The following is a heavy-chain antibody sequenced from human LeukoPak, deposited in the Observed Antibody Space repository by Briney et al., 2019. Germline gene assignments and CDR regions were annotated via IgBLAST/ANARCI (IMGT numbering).Heavy chain of an antibody. CDR3: ARGRASAGGYSGYDWADYFHP. V-gene: IGHV1-8*03. Sequence: ASVKVSCKASGYTFTNYDINWVRQATGQGLQWMGWMNPNSGRTAYALKFQGRVTFTRNTSISTAYMELSSLRSEDTAVYYCARGRASAGGYSGYDWADYFHPWGQGTLVTVSP. D-gene: IGHD5-12*01. CDR2: MNPNSGRT. J-gene: IGHJ5*02. CDR1: GYTFTNYD.